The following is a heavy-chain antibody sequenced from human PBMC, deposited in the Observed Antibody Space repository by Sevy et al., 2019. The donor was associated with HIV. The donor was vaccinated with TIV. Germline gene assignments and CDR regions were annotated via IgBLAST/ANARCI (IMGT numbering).Heavy chain of an antibody. V-gene: IGHV3-30-3*01. J-gene: IGHJ4*02. CDR2: ISYDGSNK. CDR1: GFTFSSYA. D-gene: IGHD6-6*01. Sequence: GGSLRLSCAASGFTFSSYAMHWVRQAPGKGLEWVAVISYDGSNKYYADSVKGRFTISRDNSKNTLYLQMNSLRAEDTAVYYCGREYSSSSGFDYWGQGTLVTVSS. CDR3: GREYSSSSGFDY.